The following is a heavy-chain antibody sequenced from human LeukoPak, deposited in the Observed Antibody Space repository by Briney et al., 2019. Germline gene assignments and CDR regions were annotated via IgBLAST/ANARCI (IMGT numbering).Heavy chain of an antibody. D-gene: IGHD2-15*01. J-gene: IGHJ4*02. CDR3: ARGRRYCSGDNCYSGYDY. CDR1: GFTVSSNY. Sequence: GGSLRLSCAVSGFTVSSNYMNWVRQAPGKGLEWVSVIYSGGMTYYADSVKGRFTISRDTSKNTLYLQMVSLRDEDTAVYYCARGRRYCSGDNCYSGYDYWGRGTLVTVSS. V-gene: IGHV3-53*01. CDR2: IYSGGMT.